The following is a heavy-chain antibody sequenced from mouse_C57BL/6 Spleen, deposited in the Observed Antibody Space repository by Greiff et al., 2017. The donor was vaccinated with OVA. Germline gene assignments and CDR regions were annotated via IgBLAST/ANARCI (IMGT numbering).Heavy chain of an antibody. V-gene: IGHV1-18*01. Sequence: VQLQQSGPELVKPGASVKIPCKASGYTFTDYNMDWVKQSHGKSLEWIGDINPNNGGTNYNQKFKGKATLTVDKSSSTAYMELRSLTSEDTAVYYCTRSELRDAIDYWGQGTSVTVSS. CDR2: INPNNGGT. CDR1: GYTFTDYN. J-gene: IGHJ4*01. D-gene: IGHD1-1*01. CDR3: TRSELRDAIDY.